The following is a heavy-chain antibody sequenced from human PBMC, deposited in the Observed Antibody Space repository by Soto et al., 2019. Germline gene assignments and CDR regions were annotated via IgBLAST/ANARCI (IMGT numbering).Heavy chain of an antibody. Sequence: GWSLRLSCAASGFTFGTYAMNWVRQAPGKGLEWVSGISGPGGSIYYADSVKGRFTISRDNSKNTLYLQMNSLRAEDTAVYYCAKDLMVAPGDYFDYWGQGTLVTVSS. V-gene: IGHV3-23*01. D-gene: IGHD2-8*01. CDR1: GFTFGTYA. CDR3: AKDLMVAPGDYFDY. J-gene: IGHJ4*02. CDR2: ISGPGGSI.